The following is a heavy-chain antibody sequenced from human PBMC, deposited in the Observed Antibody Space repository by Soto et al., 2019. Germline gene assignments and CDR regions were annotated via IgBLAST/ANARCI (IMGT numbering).Heavy chain of an antibody. D-gene: IGHD6-13*01. CDR1: GFTFSSYA. V-gene: IGHV3-23*01. J-gene: IGHJ1*01. Sequence: EVQLLESGGGLVQPGGSLRLSCAASGFTFSSYAMSWVRQAPGKGLEWVSSIRDSGGSTYYADSVKGRFTISRDNSKNTLYLHMNSLRAEDTAAYYCVGSSWYNSLQHWGQGTLVTVSS. CDR2: IRDSGGST. CDR3: VGSSWYNSLQH.